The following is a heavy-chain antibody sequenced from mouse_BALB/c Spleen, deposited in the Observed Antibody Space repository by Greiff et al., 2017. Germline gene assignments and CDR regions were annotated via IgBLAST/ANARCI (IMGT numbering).Heavy chain of an antibody. CDR3: ARNYGNYWYFGV. CDR2: INPYNGDT. CDR1: GYSFTGYF. Sequence: VQLQQSGPELVKPGASVKISCKASGYSFTGYFMNWVMQSHGKSLEWIGRINPYNGDTFYNQKFKGKATLTVDKSSSTAHMELRSLASEDSAVYYCARNYGNYWYFGVWGAGTTVTVSS. D-gene: IGHD2-1*01. V-gene: IGHV1-20*02. J-gene: IGHJ1*01.